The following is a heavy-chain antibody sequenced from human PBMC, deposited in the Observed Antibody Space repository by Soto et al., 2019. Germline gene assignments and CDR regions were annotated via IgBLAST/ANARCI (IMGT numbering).Heavy chain of an antibody. D-gene: IGHD2-15*01. CDR1: GFTFGDYA. V-gene: IGHV3-49*04. CDR2: IRSKAYGGTT. Sequence: GSLRLSCTASGFTFGDYAMSWVRQAPGKGLEWVGFIRSKAYGGTTEYAASVKGRFTISRDDSKSIAYLQMNSLKTEDTAVYYCTRDYPTLGYCSGGSCSYNWFDPWGQGTLVTVSS. J-gene: IGHJ5*02. CDR3: TRDYPTLGYCSGGSCSYNWFDP.